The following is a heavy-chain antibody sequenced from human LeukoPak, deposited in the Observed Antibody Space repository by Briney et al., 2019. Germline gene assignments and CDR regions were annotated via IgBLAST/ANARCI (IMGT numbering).Heavy chain of an antibody. CDR1: GGSISSSDYY. Sequence: SETLSLTCTVSGGSISSSDYYWGWIRQPPGKGLEWIGSIYYSGSTYYNPSLKSRVTISVDTSKNQFSLHLNSVTPEDTAVYFCARGRHGDLVSLFEYWGQGILVTVSS. J-gene: IGHJ4*02. CDR3: ARGRHGDLVSLFEY. CDR2: IYYSGST. D-gene: IGHD3-3*01. V-gene: IGHV4-39*01.